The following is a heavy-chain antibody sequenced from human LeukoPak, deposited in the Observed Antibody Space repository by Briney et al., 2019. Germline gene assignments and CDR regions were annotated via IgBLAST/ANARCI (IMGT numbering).Heavy chain of an antibody. CDR1: GYTFTSDG. Sequence: ASVKVSCKASGYTFTSDGFSWVRQAPGQGLEWMGWISTYYGNTNYAQKLQDRVTMTTDTSTSTAYMELTSLRSDATAVYYCARVYSTNYYGSGDRPFLFDYWGQGTVVTVSS. D-gene: IGHD3-10*01. CDR2: ISTYYGNT. V-gene: IGHV1-18*01. CDR3: ARVYSTNYYGSGDRPFLFDY. J-gene: IGHJ4*02.